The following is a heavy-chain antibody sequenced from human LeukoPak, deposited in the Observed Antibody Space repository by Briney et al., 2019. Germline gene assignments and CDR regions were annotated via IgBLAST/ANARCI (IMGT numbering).Heavy chain of an antibody. V-gene: IGHV1-69*05. CDR1: GGTFSSYA. Sequence: SVKVSCKASGGTFSSYAIRWVRQSPGHRREWRGGVIPIFGTAKYAQKFQGRVTITTDESRSTAYMEASSLRSEDTAVYYCASGTAPLGWFDPWGQGTLVTVSS. CDR3: ASGTAPLGWFDP. J-gene: IGHJ5*02. CDR2: VIPIFGTA.